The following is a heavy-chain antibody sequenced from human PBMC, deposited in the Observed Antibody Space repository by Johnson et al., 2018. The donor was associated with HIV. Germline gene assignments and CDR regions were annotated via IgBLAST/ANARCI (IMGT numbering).Heavy chain of an antibody. V-gene: IGHV3-13*01. D-gene: IGHD1-26*01. CDR2: IGTAGDT. CDR3: ARARGAREWGLLPPVDAFDI. J-gene: IGHJ3*02. CDR1: GFTFSSYD. Sequence: VQLVESGGGLVQPGGSLRLSCAASGFTFSSYDMHRVRQATGKGLEWVSAIGTAGDTYYPGSVKGRFTISRENAKNSLYLQMHSLRAGDTAVYYCARARGAREWGLLPPVDAFDIWGQGTMVIVSS.